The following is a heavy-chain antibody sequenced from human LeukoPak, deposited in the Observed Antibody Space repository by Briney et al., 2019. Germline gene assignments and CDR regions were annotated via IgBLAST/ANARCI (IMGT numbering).Heavy chain of an antibody. D-gene: IGHD3-10*01. Sequence: GGSLRLSCAASGFTFSSYSMNWVRQAPGKGLEWVSAISGSGGSTYYADSVKGRFTISRDNSKNTLYLQMNSLRAEDTAVYYCAKVGEGLWFGELLYEYYFDYWGQGTLVTVSS. J-gene: IGHJ4*02. CDR2: ISGSGGST. CDR1: GFTFSSYS. CDR3: AKVGEGLWFGELLYEYYFDY. V-gene: IGHV3-23*01.